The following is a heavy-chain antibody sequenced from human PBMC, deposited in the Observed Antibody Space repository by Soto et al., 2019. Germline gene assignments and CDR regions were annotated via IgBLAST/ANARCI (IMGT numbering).Heavy chain of an antibody. CDR3: TRDLFSYDYSGILWFDP. V-gene: IGHV3-73*02. Sequence: EVQLVESGGGLVQPGGSLKLSCAASGFAFSGSAMYWVRQASGKGPEWVGRIRSKGHNYAIEYAASVKGRFTISRDDSKNTAYLQMNSLQTEDTAVYYCTRDLFSYDYSGILWFDPWGQGTLVTVSS. D-gene: IGHD3-16*01. CDR1: GFAFSGSA. CDR2: IRSKGHNYAI. J-gene: IGHJ5*02.